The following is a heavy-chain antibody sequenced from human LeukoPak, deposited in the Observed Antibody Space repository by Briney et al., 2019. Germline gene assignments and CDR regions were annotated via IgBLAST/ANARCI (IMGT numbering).Heavy chain of an antibody. V-gene: IGHV3-74*01. J-gene: IGHJ4*02. CDR1: GFTFRNYA. D-gene: IGHD5-18*01. CDR2: ISYDGSST. Sequence: GGSLRLSCTASGFTFRNYAMSWVRQAPGKGLVWVSRISYDGSSTYYADSVKGRFTISRDNAMDTVYLQMNSLRVEDTAVYYCAREGLGYSYSYWGQGTLVTVSS. CDR3: AREGLGYSYSY.